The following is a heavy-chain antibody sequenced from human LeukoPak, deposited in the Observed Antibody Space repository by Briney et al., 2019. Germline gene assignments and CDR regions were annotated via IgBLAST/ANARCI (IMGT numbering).Heavy chain of an antibody. V-gene: IGHV3-30*02. Sequence: PGGSLRLSCAAPGFTFSSYAMHWVRQAPGKGLEWVAVIWYGGSNKYYADSVKGRFTISRDNSKNTLYLQMNSLRAEDTAVYYCAKDDGNMPGYWGQGTLVTVSS. CDR1: GFTFSSYA. CDR3: AKDDGNMPGY. D-gene: IGHD2-2*01. CDR2: IWYGGSNK. J-gene: IGHJ4*02.